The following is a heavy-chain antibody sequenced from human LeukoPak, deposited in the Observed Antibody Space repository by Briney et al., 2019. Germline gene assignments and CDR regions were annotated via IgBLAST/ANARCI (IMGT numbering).Heavy chain of an antibody. J-gene: IGHJ4*01. CDR2: ISSSSSTI. CDR3: ARGRYDFWSGPRAYYFDY. D-gene: IGHD3-3*01. V-gene: IGHV3-48*03. CDR1: DLTFSNYE. Sequence: GGSLRLSCTSSDLTFSNYEMHWVRQAPGKGLDWVSYISSSSSTIYYADSVEGRFTISRDNAKNSLYLQMNSLRAEDTAIYYYARGRYDFWSGPRAYYFDYWGQGTLVTVSS.